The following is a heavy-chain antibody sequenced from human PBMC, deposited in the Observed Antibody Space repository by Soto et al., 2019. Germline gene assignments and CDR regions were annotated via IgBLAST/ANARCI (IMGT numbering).Heavy chain of an antibody. Sequence: QVQLVESGGGVVQPGRSLRLSCAASGFTFSSYGMHWVRQAPGKGLEWVAVIWYDGSNKYYADSVKGRFTISRDNSKNTLYLQMNSRRAEDTAVYYCARGEGPIDYWGQGTLVTVSS. V-gene: IGHV3-33*01. J-gene: IGHJ4*02. CDR1: GFTFSSYG. CDR2: IWYDGSNK. CDR3: ARGEGPIDY.